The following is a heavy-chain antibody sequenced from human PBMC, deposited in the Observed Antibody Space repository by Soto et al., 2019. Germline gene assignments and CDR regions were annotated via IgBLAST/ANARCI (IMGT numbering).Heavy chain of an antibody. J-gene: IGHJ3*02. D-gene: IGHD3-16*01. CDR2: VSGDGRDI. CDR3: ARGLNKVAGGAFDI. Sequence: QVQLVQSGGGAVLPGNSLRLSCAASGFSFSWAGMHWLRQTPGKGLEWVAVVSGDGRDILYADSVKGRFTISRDNPKSKLYLQMNSLGAEDAAIYYCARGLNKVAGGAFDIWGQGTLVTV. V-gene: IGHV3-30*19. CDR1: GFSFSWAG.